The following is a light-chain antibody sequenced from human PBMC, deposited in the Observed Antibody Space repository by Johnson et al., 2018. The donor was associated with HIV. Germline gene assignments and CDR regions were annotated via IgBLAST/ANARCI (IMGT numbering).Light chain of an antibody. CDR3: GTWDSRLSAGHV. CDR2: DNN. Sequence: QSVLTQPPSVSAAPGQKVTISCSGSGSNIGNNYVSWYQQLPGTAPKLLIYDNNKRPSGIPDRISGSKSGTSATLGITGLQTGDEADYYCGTWDSRLSAGHVFGTGTKVTFL. V-gene: IGLV1-51*01. J-gene: IGLJ1*01. CDR1: GSNIGNNY.